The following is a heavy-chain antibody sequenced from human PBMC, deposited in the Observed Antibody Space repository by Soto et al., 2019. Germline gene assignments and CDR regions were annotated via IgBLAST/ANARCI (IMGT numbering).Heavy chain of an antibody. CDR3: AKDQWQWLVRYYFDY. Sequence: PWGSLLLSCASSVFTFSIYAMSWVRQAPGKGLDWVSAISGSGGSTYYADSVKGRFTISRDNSKNTLYLQMNSLRAEDTAVYYCAKDQWQWLVRYYFDYWGQGTMVTVSS. CDR2: ISGSGGST. J-gene: IGHJ4*02. V-gene: IGHV3-23*01. CDR1: VFTFSIYA. D-gene: IGHD6-19*01.